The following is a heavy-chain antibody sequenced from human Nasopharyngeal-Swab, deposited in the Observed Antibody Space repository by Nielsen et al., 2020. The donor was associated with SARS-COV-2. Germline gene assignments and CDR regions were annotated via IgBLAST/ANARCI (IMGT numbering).Heavy chain of an antibody. CDR3: AKWGHYYDSSGYYPLDY. V-gene: IGHV3-23*01. J-gene: IGHJ4*02. Sequence: GGSLRLSCAASGFTFSSYSMNWVRQAPGKGLEWVSAISGSGGSTYYADSVKGRFTISRDNSKNTLYLQMNSLRAEDTAVYYCAKWGHYYDSSGYYPLDYWGQGTLVTVSS. CDR2: ISGSGGST. D-gene: IGHD3-22*01. CDR1: GFTFSSYS.